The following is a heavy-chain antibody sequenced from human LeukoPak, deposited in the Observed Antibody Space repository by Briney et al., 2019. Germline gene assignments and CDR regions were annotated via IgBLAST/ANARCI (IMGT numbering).Heavy chain of an antibody. CDR2: MNPNSGNT. Sequence: ASVKVSCKASGYTFTSYDINWVRQATGQGLEWMGWMNPNSGNTGYAQKFQGRVTMTRNTSISTAYMELSSLRSEDTAVYYCARGRAFVVVVAATGLYYYGMDVWGQGTTVTVSS. CDR1: GYTFTSYD. J-gene: IGHJ6*02. D-gene: IGHD2-15*01. V-gene: IGHV1-8*01. CDR3: ARGRAFVVVVAATGLYYYGMDV.